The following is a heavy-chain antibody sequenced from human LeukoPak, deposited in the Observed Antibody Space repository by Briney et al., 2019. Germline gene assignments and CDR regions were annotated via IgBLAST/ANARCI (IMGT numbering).Heavy chain of an antibody. CDR1: GCSISSGSYY. Sequence: SQTPSLTCTVSGCSISSGSYYWSWIRQPAGKGLEWIGRIYTSGSTNYNPSLKSRVTISVDTSKNQFSLKLSSVTAADTAVYYCARAKQSGGFDYWGQGTLVTVSS. CDR3: ARAKQSGGFDY. J-gene: IGHJ4*02. CDR2: IYTSGST. D-gene: IGHD6-25*01. V-gene: IGHV4-61*02.